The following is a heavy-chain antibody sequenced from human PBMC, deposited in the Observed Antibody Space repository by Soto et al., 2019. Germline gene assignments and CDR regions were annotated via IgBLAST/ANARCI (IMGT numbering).Heavy chain of an antibody. V-gene: IGHV3-30*18. CDR2: ISYDGSNK. J-gene: IGHJ6*02. Sequence: GGSLRLSCAASGFTFSSYGMHWVRQAPGKGLEWVAVISYDGSNKYYAESLKGRFTISRDNSKNTLYLQMNSLRAEDTAVYYCAKVPYYCSSTSCIRRGGMDVWGQGTTVTVSS. CDR3: AKVPYYCSSTSCIRRGGMDV. D-gene: IGHD2-2*01. CDR1: GFTFSSYG.